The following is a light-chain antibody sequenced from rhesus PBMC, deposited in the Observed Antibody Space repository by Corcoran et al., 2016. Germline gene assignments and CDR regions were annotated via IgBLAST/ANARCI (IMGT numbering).Light chain of an antibody. V-gene: IGKV1-22*01. CDR1: QSISSW. J-gene: IGKJ4*01. Sequence: DIQMTQSPSSLSASVGDTVTITCRASQSISSWLAWYQLKPGKAPKLLIYKASILQSGVPQRFSGSGSGTDFTLTISSLQSEAFATFYCQQCSSSPLTFSGGTRVELK. CDR3: QQCSSSPLT. CDR2: KAS.